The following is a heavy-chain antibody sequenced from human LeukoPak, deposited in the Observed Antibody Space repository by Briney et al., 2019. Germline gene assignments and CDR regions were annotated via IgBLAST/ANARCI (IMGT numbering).Heavy chain of an antibody. CDR1: GFTFSSYA. Sequence: GRSLRLSCAASGFTFSSYAMHWVRQAPGKGLEWVAVISYDGSNKYYADSVKGRFTISRDNSKNTLYLQVNSLRAEDTAVYYCANLNAPYWGNFDYWGQGTLVTVSS. D-gene: IGHD3-16*01. V-gene: IGHV3-30-3*01. CDR2: ISYDGSNK. CDR3: ANLNAPYWGNFDY. J-gene: IGHJ4*02.